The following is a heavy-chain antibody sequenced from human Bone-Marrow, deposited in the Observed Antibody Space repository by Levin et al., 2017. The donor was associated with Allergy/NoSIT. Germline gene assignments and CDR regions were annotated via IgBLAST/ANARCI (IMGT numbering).Heavy chain of an antibody. V-gene: IGHV3-73*01. Sequence: GGSLRLSCAASGFTFSGSDIHWVRQASGKGLEWVGRIRSKTKSYATEYAASVKGRFTISRDDSKNTAYLQMNSLKSEDTAVYYCIYYVSGTYTLDNWGQGTLVIVSS. CDR3: IYYVSGTYTLDN. J-gene: IGHJ4*02. CDR2: IRSKTKSYAT. D-gene: IGHD3-10*01. CDR1: GFTFSGSD.